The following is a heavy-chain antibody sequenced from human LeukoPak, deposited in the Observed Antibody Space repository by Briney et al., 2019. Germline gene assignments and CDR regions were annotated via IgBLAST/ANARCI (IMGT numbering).Heavy chain of an antibody. CDR3: ARGGPFTGTISTPRASDY. V-gene: IGHV3-66*01. CDR2: IYSGGSP. Sequence: GGSLRLSCAASGFTVSSTYMSWVRQAPGKGLEWVSVIYSGGSPFYAVSVKGSFTISRDISKNTVYLQMNSLRAEDTAVYHCARGGPFTGTISTPRASDYWGQGILVTVSS. D-gene: IGHD1-7*01. CDR1: GFTVSSTY. J-gene: IGHJ4*02.